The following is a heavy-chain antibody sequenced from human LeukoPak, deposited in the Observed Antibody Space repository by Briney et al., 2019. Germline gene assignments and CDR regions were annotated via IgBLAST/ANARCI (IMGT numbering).Heavy chain of an antibody. J-gene: IGHJ4*01. Sequence: GRSLRLSCAASGFIYIHYGMHWVRQAPGKGLEWVAVIWSDGSNRFYAGSVKGRFTIFRDNSQNTPFLQMNSLRAEDTAMYYCARTAQRGFDYSISLKYWGHGTLVTVSS. V-gene: IGHV3-33*01. D-gene: IGHD4-11*01. CDR2: IWSDGSNR. CDR3: ARTAQRGFDYSISLKY. CDR1: GFIYIHYG.